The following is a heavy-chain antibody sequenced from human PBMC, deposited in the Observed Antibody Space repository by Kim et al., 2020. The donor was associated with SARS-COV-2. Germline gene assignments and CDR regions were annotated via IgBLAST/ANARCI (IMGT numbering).Heavy chain of an antibody. V-gene: IGHV3-23*01. CDR2: ISGSGGST. D-gene: IGHD3-10*01. Sequence: GGSLRLSCAASGFTFSSYAMSWVRQAPGKGLEWVSAISGSGGSTYYADSVKGRFTISRDNSKNTLYLQMNSLRAEDTAVYYCAKDGTEYYGSGSYYNPVAGWFDPWGQGTLVTVSS. CDR3: AKDGTEYYGSGSYYNPVAGWFDP. J-gene: IGHJ5*02. CDR1: GFTFSSYA.